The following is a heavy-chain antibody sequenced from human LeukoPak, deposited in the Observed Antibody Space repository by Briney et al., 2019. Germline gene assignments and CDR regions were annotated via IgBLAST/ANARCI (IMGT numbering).Heavy chain of an antibody. Sequence: GGSLRLSCAASGFTFSKYGMSWVRQAPGKGLEWVSLISGSGGSTYTANAVKGRFTISRDNSKNSLYLQMNSLRAEDTAVYYCARHDGDAFDIWGQGTMVTVSS. D-gene: IGHD3-16*01. CDR2: ISGSGGST. CDR3: ARHDGDAFDI. V-gene: IGHV3-23*01. J-gene: IGHJ3*02. CDR1: GFTFSKYG.